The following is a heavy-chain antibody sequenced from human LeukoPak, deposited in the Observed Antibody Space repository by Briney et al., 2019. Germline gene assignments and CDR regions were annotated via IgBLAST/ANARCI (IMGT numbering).Heavy chain of an antibody. CDR1: GFTFDDYA. Sequence: PGRPLRLSCAASGFTFDDYAMHWVRQAPGKGLEWVSGISWNSGSIGYADSVKGRFTISRDNAKNSLYLQMNSLRAEDTALYYCAKGGYYHWYFDLWGRGTLVTVSS. CDR2: ISWNSGSI. CDR3: AKGGYYHWYFDL. V-gene: IGHV3-9*01. D-gene: IGHD3-22*01. J-gene: IGHJ2*01.